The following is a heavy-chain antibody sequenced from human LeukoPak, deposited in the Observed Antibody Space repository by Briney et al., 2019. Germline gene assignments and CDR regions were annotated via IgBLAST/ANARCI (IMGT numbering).Heavy chain of an antibody. V-gene: IGHV4-38-2*02. CDR3: AVRYCSSTSCRKDAFDI. J-gene: IGHJ3*02. CDR1: GYSISSGYY. CDR2: IYHSGST. D-gene: IGHD2-2*01. Sequence: SETLCLTCTVSGYSISSGYYWGWIRQPPGRGLEWIGYIYHSGSTYYNPSLKSRVTISVDRSKNQFSLKLSSVTAADTAVYYCAVRYCSSTSCRKDAFDIWGQGTMVTVSS.